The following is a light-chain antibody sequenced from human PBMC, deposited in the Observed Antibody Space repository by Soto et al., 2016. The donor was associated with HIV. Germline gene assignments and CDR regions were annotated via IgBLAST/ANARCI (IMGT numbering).Light chain of an antibody. CDR1: RVGGKS. J-gene: IGLJ3*02. CDR3: QVWDGGSSHWV. CDR2: RDS. Sequence: SYVLTQPPSVSVAPGKTASITCGGNRVGGKSVHWYQQKPGQAPVLVVFRDSDRPSGIPERFSGSNSGDTATLTISRVEAGDEADYYCQVWDGGSSHWVFGGGTKLTVL. V-gene: IGLV3-21*03.